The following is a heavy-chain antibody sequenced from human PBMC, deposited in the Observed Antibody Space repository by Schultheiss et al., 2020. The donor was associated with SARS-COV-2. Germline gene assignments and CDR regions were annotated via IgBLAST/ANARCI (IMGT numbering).Heavy chain of an antibody. D-gene: IGHD1-26*01. Sequence: GGSLRLSCAASGFTFSSYGMHWVRQAPGKGLEWVAVIWYDGSNKYYADSVKGRFTISRDNSKNTLYLQMNSLRAEDTAVYYCARDSSGSLGFDYWGQGTLVTVSS. V-gene: IGHV3-33*01. CDR1: GFTFSSYG. CDR2: IWYDGSNK. J-gene: IGHJ4*02. CDR3: ARDSSGSLGFDY.